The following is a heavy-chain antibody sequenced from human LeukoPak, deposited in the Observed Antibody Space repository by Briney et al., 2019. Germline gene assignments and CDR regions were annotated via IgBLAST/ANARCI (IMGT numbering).Heavy chain of an antibody. CDR2: IWYDGSNK. J-gene: IGHJ6*02. CDR1: GFTFSSYV. V-gene: IGHV3-33*01. CDR3: ARDRRGPYGPGYYYYYGMDV. D-gene: IGHD3-10*01. Sequence: GRSLRLSCAASGFTFSSYVMHWVRQAPGKGLEWVAVIWYDGSNKYYADSVKGRFTISRDNSKNTLYLQMNSLRAEDTAVYYCARDRRGPYGPGYYYYYGMDVWGQGTTVTVSS.